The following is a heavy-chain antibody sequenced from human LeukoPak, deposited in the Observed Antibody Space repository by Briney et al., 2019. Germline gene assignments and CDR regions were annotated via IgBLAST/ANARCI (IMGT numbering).Heavy chain of an antibody. V-gene: IGHV1-69*01. CDR2: IIPIFGTA. J-gene: IGHJ4*02. CDR1: GGTFSSYA. CDR3: ARDGSYCGGDCYPSPFDY. Sequence: SVKVSCKASGGTFSSYAISWVRQAPGQGLEWMGGIIPIFGTANYAQTFQGRVTITADESTSTAYMELSSLRSEDTAVYYCARDGSYCGGDCYPSPFDYWGQGTLVTVSS. D-gene: IGHD2-21*02.